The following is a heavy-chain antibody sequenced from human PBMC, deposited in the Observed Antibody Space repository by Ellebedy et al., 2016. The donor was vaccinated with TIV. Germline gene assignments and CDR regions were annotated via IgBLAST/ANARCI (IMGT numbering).Heavy chain of an antibody. J-gene: IGHJ6*02. Sequence: SETLSLTXAVYGGSFSGYYWSWIRQPPGKGLEWIGEINHSGSTNYNPSLKSRVTISVDTSKNQFSLKLSSVTAADTAVYYCARRQSNDFWSGYYYYGMDVWGQGTTVTVSS. D-gene: IGHD3-3*01. V-gene: IGHV4-34*01. CDR1: GGSFSGYY. CDR3: ARRQSNDFWSGYYYYGMDV. CDR2: INHSGST.